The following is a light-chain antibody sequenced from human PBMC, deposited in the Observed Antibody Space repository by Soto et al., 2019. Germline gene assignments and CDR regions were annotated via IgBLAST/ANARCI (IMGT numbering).Light chain of an antibody. V-gene: IGKV3-20*01. CDR2: GAS. CDR1: ESVSTSY. CDR3: QHYGTSAL. J-gene: IGKJ3*01. Sequence: EIVLTQSPGTLSLSPGERATLSCRASESVSTSYLSWYQQKPGQAPRLLIYGASGRATGIPDRFSVSASWTDFTLTISRLEPEDFAVYYCQHYGTSALFGPGTKVDIK.